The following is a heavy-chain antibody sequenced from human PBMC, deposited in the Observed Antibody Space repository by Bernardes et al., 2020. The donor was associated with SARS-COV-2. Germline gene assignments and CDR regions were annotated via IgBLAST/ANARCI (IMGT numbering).Heavy chain of an antibody. J-gene: IGHJ4*02. V-gene: IGHV3-48*03. D-gene: IGHD2-15*01. Sequence: GGSLRLSCAASGFTFSSYEMNWVRQAPGKGLEWVSYISSSGSTIYYADSVKGRFTISRDNAKNSLYLQMNSLRAEDTAVYYCARDHERYCSGGSCSLWGQGTLVTVSS. CDR2: ISSSGSTI. CDR3: ARDHERYCSGGSCSL. CDR1: GFTFSSYE.